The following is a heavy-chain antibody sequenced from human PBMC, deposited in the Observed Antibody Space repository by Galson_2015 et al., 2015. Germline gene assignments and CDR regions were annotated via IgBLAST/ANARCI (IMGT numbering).Heavy chain of an antibody. CDR1: GYTFSNYH. CDR3: ARETSATVYGDH. J-gene: IGHJ4*02. Sequence: SVKVSCKASGYTFSNYHIHWVRQAPGQGLEWMGIVTPGSGATSYAEKFQGRVIMTGDMSTTTAFLELSSLRSDDTALYYCARETSATVYGDHGGQGTLVTVSS. D-gene: IGHD5/OR15-5a*01. CDR2: VTPGSGAT. V-gene: IGHV1-46*01.